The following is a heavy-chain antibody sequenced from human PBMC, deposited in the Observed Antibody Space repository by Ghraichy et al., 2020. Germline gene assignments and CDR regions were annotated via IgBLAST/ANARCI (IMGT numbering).Heavy chain of an antibody. CDR1: GLMFGPNT. V-gene: IGHV3-21*01. CDR3: SRGGGAGTPVLYHMDV. J-gene: IGHJ6*02. Sequence: GSLNISCVASGLMFGPNTMNWVRQAPGKGLEWVSSISSSTRYVYYADSVKGRFTISRDNAQNSLYLQMNSLRVEDTAVYYCSRGGGAGTPVLYHMDVWGLGTTVTVSS. D-gene: IGHD6-19*01. CDR2: ISSSTRYV.